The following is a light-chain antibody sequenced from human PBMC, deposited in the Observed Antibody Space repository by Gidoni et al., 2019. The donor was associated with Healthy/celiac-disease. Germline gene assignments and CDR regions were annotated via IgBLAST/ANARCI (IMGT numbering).Light chain of an antibody. CDR2: GAS. CDR1: QRVSSSY. V-gene: IGKV3-20*01. CDR3: QQYGSSPKT. J-gene: IGKJ1*01. Sequence: EIVLTQSPGTLSLSPGERSTLSCRASQRVSSSYLAWYQQKPGPAPRLLIYGASSRATGIPDRFSGSGSGTDFTLTISRLEPEDFAVYYCQQYGSSPKTFGQGTKVEIK.